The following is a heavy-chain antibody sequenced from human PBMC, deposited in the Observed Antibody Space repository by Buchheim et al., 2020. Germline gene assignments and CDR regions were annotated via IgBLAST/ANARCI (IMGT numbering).Heavy chain of an antibody. CDR1: GGTFSSYA. D-gene: IGHD3-22*01. J-gene: IGHJ6*02. CDR3: ARDYYDSSGYYYEHYYYGMDV. V-gene: IGHV1-69*01. CDR2: IIPIFGTA. Sequence: QVQLVQSGAEVKKPGSSVKVSCKASGGTFSSYAISWVRQAPGQGLEWMGGIIPIFGTANYAQKFQGRVTITADESTSPAYMELSSLRSEDTAVYYCARDYYDSSGYYYEHYYYGMDVWGQGTT.